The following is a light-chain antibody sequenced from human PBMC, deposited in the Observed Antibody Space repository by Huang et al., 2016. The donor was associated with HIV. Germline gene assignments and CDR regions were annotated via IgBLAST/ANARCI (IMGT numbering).Light chain of an antibody. Sequence: EIVMTQSPATLSVSPGERATLSCRASQSVSNYLAWYQQKPGQAPRLLIYDAATGATGIPARFRGSGSGTEFTLTISSLQSEDSAVYYCQQYNDWPLTFGGGTKVEIK. CDR2: DAA. V-gene: IGKV3-15*01. J-gene: IGKJ4*01. CDR3: QQYNDWPLT. CDR1: QSVSNY.